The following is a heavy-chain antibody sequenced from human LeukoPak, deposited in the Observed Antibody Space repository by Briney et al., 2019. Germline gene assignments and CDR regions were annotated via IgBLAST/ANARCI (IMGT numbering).Heavy chain of an antibody. V-gene: IGHV4-34*01. CDR3: ARELPQRYSYGFPPREYYFDY. Sequence: SETLSLTCAVYGGSFSGYYWSWIRQPPGKGLEWIGEINHSGSTNYNPSLKSRVTISVDTSKDQFSLKLSSVTAADTAVYYCARELPQRYSYGFPPREYYFDYWGQGTLVTVSS. J-gene: IGHJ4*02. CDR2: INHSGST. D-gene: IGHD5-18*01. CDR1: GGSFSGYY.